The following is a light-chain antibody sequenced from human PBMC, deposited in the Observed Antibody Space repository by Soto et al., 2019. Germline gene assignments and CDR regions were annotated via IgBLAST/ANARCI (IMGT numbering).Light chain of an antibody. CDR3: RSSTTSGTRV. J-gene: IGLJ1*01. CDR1: SSDVGAYDF. V-gene: IGLV2-14*03. Sequence: QSALTQPASVSGSPGQSITISCTGTSSDVGAYDFVSGYQQHPDKAPKLMIYEVRHRPSGVSNRFSGSNSVNTATLTISGLQAEDEAYYYCRSSTTSGTRVFGTGTKLTVL. CDR2: EVR.